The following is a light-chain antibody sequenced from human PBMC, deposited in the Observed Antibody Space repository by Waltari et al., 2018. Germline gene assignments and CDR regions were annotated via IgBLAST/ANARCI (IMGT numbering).Light chain of an antibody. CDR1: SSDIGGYNY. Sequence: QSALTQPASVSGSPGQSITISCTGTSSDIGGYNYVSWYQQHPGKAPKIMRYDVSDRPSGVSNRFSGSKSGNTASLTISGLQAEDEADYYCSSHVTTSTPYVVFGGGTKLTVL. CDR2: DVS. V-gene: IGLV2-14*03. J-gene: IGLJ2*01. CDR3: SSHVTTSTPYVV.